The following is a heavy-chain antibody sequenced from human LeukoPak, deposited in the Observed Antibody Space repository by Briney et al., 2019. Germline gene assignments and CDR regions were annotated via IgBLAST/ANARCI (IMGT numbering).Heavy chain of an antibody. CDR3: AKVGVVTAMAGAFDI. Sequence: GGSLRLSCAASGFTFRTYAMAWVRQAPGKGLEWVSSINDYGGDTYYADSVKGRFTISRDNSKNTLYLQMNSLRAEDTAVYYCAKVGVVTAMAGAFDIWGQGTMDTVSS. V-gene: IGHV3-23*01. J-gene: IGHJ3*02. D-gene: IGHD2-21*02. CDR2: INDYGGDT. CDR1: GFTFRTYA.